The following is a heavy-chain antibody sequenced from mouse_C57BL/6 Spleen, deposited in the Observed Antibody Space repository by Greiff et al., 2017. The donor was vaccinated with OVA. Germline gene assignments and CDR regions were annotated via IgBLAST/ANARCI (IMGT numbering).Heavy chain of an antibody. V-gene: IGHV1-52*01. CDR2: IDPSDSET. CDR1: GYTFTSYW. D-gene: IGHD1-1*01. Sequence: QVQLQQPGAELVRPGSSVKLSCKASGYTFTSYWMHWVKQRPIQGLEWIGNIDPSDSETHYNQKFKDKATLTVDKSSSTAYMQLSSLTSEDSAVYYCARNYGSSLWYFDVWGTGTTVTVSS. CDR3: ARNYGSSLWYFDV. J-gene: IGHJ1*03.